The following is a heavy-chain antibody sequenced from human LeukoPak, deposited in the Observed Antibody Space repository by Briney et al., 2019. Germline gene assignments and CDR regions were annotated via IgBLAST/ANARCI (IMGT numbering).Heavy chain of an antibody. CDR2: IKKDGSEE. CDR3: ARWPHCQDF. V-gene: IGHV3-7*03. Sequence: GGSLRLSCAASGFTFSDFYMSWVRQAPGKGLEWASNIKKDGSEEKYVDSVKGRFTISRDNAKNSLYLQRSSLRADDTAVYYCARWPHCQDFWGRGTRVTVSS. CDR1: GFTFSDFY. J-gene: IGHJ4*02.